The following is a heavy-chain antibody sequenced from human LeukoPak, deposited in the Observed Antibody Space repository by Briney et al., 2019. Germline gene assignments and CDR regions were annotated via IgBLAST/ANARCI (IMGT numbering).Heavy chain of an antibody. CDR3: ARGKARITMIQAIDS. V-gene: IGHV1-8*01. CDR1: GYTFTSYD. J-gene: IGHJ4*02. D-gene: IGHD3-22*01. CDR2: MNPDSGNT. Sequence: ASVKVSCKASGYTFTSYDINWVRQATGQGLEWMEWMNPDSGNTGYAQKFQGRVSMTRNTSITTAYMELSSLGSEDTAIYYCARGKARITMIQAIDSWGQGTLVTVSS.